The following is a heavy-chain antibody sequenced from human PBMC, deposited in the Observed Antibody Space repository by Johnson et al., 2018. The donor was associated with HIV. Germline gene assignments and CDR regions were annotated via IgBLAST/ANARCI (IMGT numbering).Heavy chain of an antibody. V-gene: IGHV3-23*04. CDR2: ITIDGDDT. J-gene: IGHJ3*01. CDR1: GFPFSRFV. CDR3: ARVGDSFGFDV. D-gene: IGHD3-16*01. Sequence: EKLVESGGGLVQPGRSLRLSCAGSGFPFSRFVMTWVRQAPGKGLEWVSAITIDGDDTNYADSVKGRFIISRDNSKNTLSLQMNNLRVEDTGIYHCARVGDSFGFDVWGQGTMVTFSS.